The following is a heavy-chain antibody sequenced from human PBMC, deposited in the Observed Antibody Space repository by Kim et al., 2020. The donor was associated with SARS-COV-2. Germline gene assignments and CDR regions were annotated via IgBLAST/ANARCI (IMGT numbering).Heavy chain of an antibody. CDR3: TALGSGAWNVPFAK. J-gene: IGHJ4*02. Sequence: GGSLRLSCVGSGFNFRTYGMSWVRQAPGKGLEWVAGSSGVDSSSDYADSVEGRFTISRDNSKNTVYLQMNSLRVEDTAMYYCTALGSGAWNVPFAKWGQGTLVTVSS. V-gene: IGHV3-23*01. CDR2: SSGVDSSS. D-gene: IGHD1-1*01. CDR1: GFNFRTYG.